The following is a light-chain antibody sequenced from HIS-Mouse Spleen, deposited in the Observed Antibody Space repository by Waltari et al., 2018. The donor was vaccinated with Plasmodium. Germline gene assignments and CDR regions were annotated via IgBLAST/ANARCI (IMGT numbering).Light chain of an antibody. Sequence: EIVMTQSPATLSMSPGERATLSCRASQSVSSNLAWYQQKPGQAPRLLIYGASTRATGIPEFTLTISSLQSEDFAVYYCQQYNNWSFTFGPGTKVDIK. CDR2: GAS. CDR3: QQYNNWSFT. V-gene: IGKV3-15*01. CDR1: QSVSSN. J-gene: IGKJ3*01.